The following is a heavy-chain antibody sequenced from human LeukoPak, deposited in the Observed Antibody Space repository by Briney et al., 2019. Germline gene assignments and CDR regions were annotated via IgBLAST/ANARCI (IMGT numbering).Heavy chain of an antibody. Sequence: GGSMRPSCAASGFTFSSYWMHWVRQAPGKGLVWVSRINSDGSSTSYADSVKGRFTISRDNAKNTLYLQMNSLRAEDTAVYYCARDPTVVSPYAFDIWGQGTMVTVSS. D-gene: IGHD4-23*01. CDR3: ARDPTVVSPYAFDI. V-gene: IGHV3-74*01. CDR2: INSDGSST. CDR1: GFTFSSYW. J-gene: IGHJ3*02.